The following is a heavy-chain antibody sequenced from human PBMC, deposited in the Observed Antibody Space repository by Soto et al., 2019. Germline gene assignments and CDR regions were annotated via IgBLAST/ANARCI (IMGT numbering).Heavy chain of an antibody. CDR1: GFTFSSYA. V-gene: IGHV3-23*01. Sequence: GGSLRLSCAASGFTFSSYAMSWVRQAPGKGLEWVSAISGGGNDRFYADSVRGRFTISRDNSRNTLYLHMNSLRAEDTAVHYCARSLFIASTDTEPFDSSGQGTLVTVSS. CDR3: ARSLFIASTDTEPFDS. CDR2: ISGGGNDR. J-gene: IGHJ4*02. D-gene: IGHD1-1*01.